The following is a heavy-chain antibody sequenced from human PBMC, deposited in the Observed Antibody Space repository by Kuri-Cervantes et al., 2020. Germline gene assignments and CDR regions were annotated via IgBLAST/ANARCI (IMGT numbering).Heavy chain of an antibody. CDR1: GFTLSSHW. V-gene: IGHV3-7*02. CDR2: IKQDGSEK. CDR3: ARSPRGQWPKVYYYGMDV. J-gene: IGHJ6*02. Sequence: GESLKISCAAAGFTLSSHWMSWVRQAPGKGLEWVANIKQDGSEKYYVDSVKGRFTISRDNAKNSLYLQMNSLRAEDTAVYYCARSPRGQWPKVYYYGMDVWGQGTTVTVSS. D-gene: IGHD6-19*01.